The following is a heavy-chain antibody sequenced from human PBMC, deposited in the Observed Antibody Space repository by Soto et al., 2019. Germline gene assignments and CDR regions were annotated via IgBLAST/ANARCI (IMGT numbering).Heavy chain of an antibody. J-gene: IGHJ4*02. D-gene: IGHD3-3*01. CDR2: IYHSGST. CDR3: ARVYYDFWSGYSRVDY. CDR1: GGSISSSNW. V-gene: IGHV4-4*02. Sequence: LSLTCAVSGGSISSSNWWSWVRQPPGKGLEWIGEIYHSGSTNYNPSLKSRVTISVDKSKNQFSLKLSSVTAADTAVYYCARVYYDFWSGYSRVDYWGQGTLVTVSS.